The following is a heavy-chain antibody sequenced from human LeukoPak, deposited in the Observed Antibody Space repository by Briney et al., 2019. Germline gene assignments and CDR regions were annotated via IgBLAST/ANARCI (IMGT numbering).Heavy chain of an antibody. CDR3: ARPYYYDSRIDP. CDR1: GGSISSGDYY. V-gene: IGHV4-30-4*01. J-gene: IGHJ5*02. Sequence: SETLSLTCTVSGGSISSGDYYWNCIRQPPGKGLEWIAYMYYSGSTYYNPSLKSRVTMSADTSKNQLSLKLSSVTAADTAVYYCARPYYYDSRIDPWGQGILVSVSS. CDR2: MYYSGST. D-gene: IGHD3-22*01.